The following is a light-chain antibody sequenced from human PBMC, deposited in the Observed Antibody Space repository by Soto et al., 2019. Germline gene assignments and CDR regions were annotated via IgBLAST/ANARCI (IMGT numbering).Light chain of an antibody. CDR3: QKYGSSPPIT. Sequence: EIVLTQSPGTLSLSPGERATLSCRASQSVSSSYLAWYQQKPGQAPRLLIYGASSRATGIPDRFSGSGYGTDFTLTISRLEPEDFAVYYCQKYGSSPPITFGPGTKVDIK. CDR1: QSVSSSY. J-gene: IGKJ3*01. V-gene: IGKV3-20*01. CDR2: GAS.